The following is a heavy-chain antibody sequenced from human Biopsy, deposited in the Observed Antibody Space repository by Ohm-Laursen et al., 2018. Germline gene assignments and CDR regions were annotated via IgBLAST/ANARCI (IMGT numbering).Heavy chain of an antibody. CDR2: INTENGNT. CDR3: ARAKLEPVYYYYGMDV. J-gene: IGHJ6*02. D-gene: IGHD1-1*01. V-gene: IGHV1-18*01. Sequence: SVKVSCKASGGSFSSYAISWVRQAPGQGLEWMGWINTENGNTIYAQNLQDRVTMTADTSTSTAYMEVTSLRSDDTAVYYCARAKLEPVYYYYGMDVWGQGTPVTVSS. CDR1: GGSFSSYA.